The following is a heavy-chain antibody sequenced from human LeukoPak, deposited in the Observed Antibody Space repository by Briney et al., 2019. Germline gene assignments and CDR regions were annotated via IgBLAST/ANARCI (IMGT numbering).Heavy chain of an antibody. Sequence: ASVKVSCKASGYTFTGYYMHWVRQAPGQGLEWMGRINPNSGGTNYAQKFQGRVTMTRDTSISTAYMELSRLRSDATAVYYCARDLIVGATLGWFDPWGQGTLVTVSS. CDR1: GYTFTGYY. CDR3: ARDLIVGATLGWFDP. J-gene: IGHJ5*02. D-gene: IGHD1-26*01. V-gene: IGHV1-2*06. CDR2: INPNSGGT.